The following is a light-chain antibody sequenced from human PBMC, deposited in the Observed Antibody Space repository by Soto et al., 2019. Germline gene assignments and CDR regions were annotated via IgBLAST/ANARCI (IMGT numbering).Light chain of an antibody. CDR3: QQTYITPYT. CDR2: AAS. Sequence: DIQLTHSPSFLSASVGDIATITCRASQNIASYLNWYQQKPGKAPKLLIYAASSLQSGVPSRFSGSGSGTDFSLTIISLQPEDYATYYCQQTYITPYTFGQGTRLEIK. V-gene: IGKV1-39*01. CDR1: QNIASY. J-gene: IGKJ5*01.